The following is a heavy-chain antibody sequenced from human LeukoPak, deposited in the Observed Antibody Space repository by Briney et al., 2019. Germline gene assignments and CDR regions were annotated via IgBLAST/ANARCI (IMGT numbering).Heavy chain of an antibody. Sequence: GGSLRLSCAAAGFTVSSKYMSWVRQAPGKGLEWVSVIYSGGSIYYADSVKGRFTISRDTSKNTLYLQMSSLRAEDTAVYYCARGGIAESFDSWGQGTLVTVSS. CDR2: IYSGGSI. J-gene: IGHJ4*02. CDR3: ARGGIAESFDS. V-gene: IGHV3-66*01. D-gene: IGHD6-13*01. CDR1: GFTVSSKY.